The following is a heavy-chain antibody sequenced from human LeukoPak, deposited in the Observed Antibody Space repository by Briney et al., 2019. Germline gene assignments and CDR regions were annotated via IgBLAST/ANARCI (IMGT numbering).Heavy chain of an antibody. V-gene: IGHV3-30*01. D-gene: IGHD2-21*01. CDR3: ARDVWYYMDV. CDR2: ISYDGSNK. CDR1: GFTFSTFA. Sequence: PGRSLRLSCAASGFTFSTFALHWVRQAPGKGLEWVAVISYDGSNKHHADSVKGRFTISRDNSKNTLYLQMNSLRAGDTAVYYCARDVWYYMDVWGKGTTVAVSS. J-gene: IGHJ6*03.